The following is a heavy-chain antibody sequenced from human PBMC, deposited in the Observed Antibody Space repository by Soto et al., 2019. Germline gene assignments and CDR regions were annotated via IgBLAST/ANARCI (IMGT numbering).Heavy chain of an antibody. CDR1: GFTFSRYW. D-gene: IGHD5-18*01. J-gene: IGHJ4*02. V-gene: IGHV3-74*01. CDR2: ISYDESTT. CDR3: ARGGANTAMAHDY. Sequence: HPGGSLRLSCAASGFTFSRYWMHWVRQAPGKGLVWVSRISYDESTTDYADSVKGRFTISRDSAKNTLYLQMNSLRAEDTAVYFCARGGANTAMAHDYWGQGTLVTVSS.